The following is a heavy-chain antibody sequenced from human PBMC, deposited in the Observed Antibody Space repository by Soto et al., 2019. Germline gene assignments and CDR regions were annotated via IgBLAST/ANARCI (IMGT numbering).Heavy chain of an antibody. V-gene: IGHV3-21*01. CDR2: ISSSSSYI. D-gene: IGHD5-12*01. CDR1: GFTFSSYS. Sequence: GGSLRLSCAASGFTFSSYSMNWVRQAPGKGMEWVSSISSSSSYIYYADSVKGRFTISRDNAKNSLYLQMNSLRAEDTAVYYCARDKWLRFSDYYYGMDVWGQGTTVTVSS. J-gene: IGHJ6*02. CDR3: ARDKWLRFSDYYYGMDV.